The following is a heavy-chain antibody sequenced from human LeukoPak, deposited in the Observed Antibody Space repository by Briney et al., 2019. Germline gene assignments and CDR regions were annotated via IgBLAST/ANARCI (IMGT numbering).Heavy chain of an antibody. CDR3: ARIRSLVVDVGQQNWFDP. CDR2: IYHRGST. V-gene: IGHV4-61*01. Sequence: SETLSLTCTVSGGSVSSGSYYWSWIRQPPGKGLEWIGYIYHRGSTYYNPSLKSRVTMSVDTSKSQFSLKLTSVTAADTAVYYCARIRSLVVDVGQQNWFDPWGQGTLVTVSS. D-gene: IGHD1-26*01. J-gene: IGHJ5*02. CDR1: GGSVSSGSYY.